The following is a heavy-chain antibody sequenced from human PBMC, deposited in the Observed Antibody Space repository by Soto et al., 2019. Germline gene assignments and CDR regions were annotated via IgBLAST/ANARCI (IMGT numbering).Heavy chain of an antibody. V-gene: IGHV3-48*01. Sequence: EVQLVESGGDLVQPGVSLRLSCAVSGLMFRIYSMNWVRQAPGKGLEWVSFIRHASSEIYYADSVKGRFTTSRDNANNLLYLQINSLRAEDTAVSYCARDWYVESIWGQGTKVTVSA. D-gene: IGHD3-10*01. J-gene: IGHJ3*02. CDR1: GLMFRIYS. CDR2: IRHASSEI. CDR3: ARDWYVESI.